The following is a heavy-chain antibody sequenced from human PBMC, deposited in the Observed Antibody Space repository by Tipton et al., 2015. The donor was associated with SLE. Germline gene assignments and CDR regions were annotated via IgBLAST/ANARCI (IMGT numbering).Heavy chain of an antibody. D-gene: IGHD2-21*01. J-gene: IGHJ4*02. CDR2: IFSSGST. V-gene: IGHV4-31*01. CDR1: GGPITSGGYY. CDR3: ARAIFHGPEYSFDY. Sequence: TLSLTCTVSGGPITSGGYYWSWLRQHPGKGLEWIGYIFSSGSTYYNPSLKNQITISVDTSKNRFSLELTSVTAADTALYYCARAIFHGPEYSFDYWGQGILVTVSS.